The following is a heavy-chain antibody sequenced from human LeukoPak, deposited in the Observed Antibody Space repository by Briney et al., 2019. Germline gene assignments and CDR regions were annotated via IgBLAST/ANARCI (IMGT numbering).Heavy chain of an antibody. CDR2: ISGSGGST. V-gene: IGHV3-23*01. CDR3: AKDPSGRGYSYGADY. J-gene: IGHJ4*02. CDR1: GFTFSSYA. Sequence: GGSLRLSCAASGFTFSSYAMSWVRQAPGKGLEWVSAISGSGGSTYYADSVKGRFTTSRDNSKNTLYLQMNSLRAEDRAVYYCAKDPSGRGYSYGADYWGQGTLVTVSS. D-gene: IGHD5-18*01.